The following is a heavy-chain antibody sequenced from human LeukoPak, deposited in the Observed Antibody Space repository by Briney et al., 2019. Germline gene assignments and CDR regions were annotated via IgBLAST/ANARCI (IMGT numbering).Heavy chain of an antibody. D-gene: IGHD5-18*01. Sequence: GGSLRLSCAASGFTFSSYAMHWVRQAPGKGLEWVAVISYDGSNKYYADSVKGRFTISRDNSKNTLYLQMNRLRAEDTAVYYCAKVTFDYWGQGTLVTVSS. CDR2: ISYDGSNK. CDR1: GFTFSSYA. CDR3: AKVTFDY. J-gene: IGHJ4*02. V-gene: IGHV3-30*04.